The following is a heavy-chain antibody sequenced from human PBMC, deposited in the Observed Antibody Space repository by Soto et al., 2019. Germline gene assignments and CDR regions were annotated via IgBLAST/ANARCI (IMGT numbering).Heavy chain of an antibody. Sequence: GGSLXLSCAASGFXFSSYGMHWVRQAPGKGLEWVAVISYDGGNTYYGDSVKGRFTISRDNSKRTLYLEMNSLKTEDTAVYYCTRDYVWGSYRYTDFDYWGQGTLVTVSS. CDR2: ISYDGGNT. D-gene: IGHD3-16*02. J-gene: IGHJ4*02. CDR3: TRDYVWGSYRYTDFDY. CDR1: GFXFSSYG. V-gene: IGHV3-30*03.